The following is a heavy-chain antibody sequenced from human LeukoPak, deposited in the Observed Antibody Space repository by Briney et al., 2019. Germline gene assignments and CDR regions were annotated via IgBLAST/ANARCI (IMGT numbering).Heavy chain of an antibody. J-gene: IGHJ4*02. CDR3: ARDYGDYGGGVGY. D-gene: IGHD4-17*01. V-gene: IGHV1-2*02. CDR1: GYTFTGYY. CDR2: INPNSGGT. Sequence: GASVKVSCKASGYTFTGYYMHWVRQAPGQGLGWMGWINPNSGGTNYAQKFQGRVTMTRDTSISTAYMELSRLRSDDTAVYYCARDYGDYGGGVGYWGQGTLVTVSS.